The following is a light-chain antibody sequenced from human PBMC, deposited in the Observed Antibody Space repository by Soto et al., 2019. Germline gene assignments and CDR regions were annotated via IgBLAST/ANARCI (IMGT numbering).Light chain of an antibody. CDR2: AAS. CDR1: QSISSW. J-gene: IGKJ1*01. Sequence: DIQMTQSPSTLSASVGDRVTITCRASQSISSWLAWYQQKPGKAPKLLIYAASSLESGVPSRFSGSGSGTEFTLTIRSLQPDDFATYYCQQYNSYSTVGQGTKGDI. V-gene: IGKV1-5*01. CDR3: QQYNSYST.